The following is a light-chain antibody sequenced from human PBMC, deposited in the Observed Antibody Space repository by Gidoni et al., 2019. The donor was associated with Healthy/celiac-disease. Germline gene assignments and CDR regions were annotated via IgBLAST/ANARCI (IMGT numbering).Light chain of an antibody. V-gene: IGKV3-15*01. CDR3: QQYNNWPPWT. CDR2: GAS. CDR1: QSVSSN. Sequence: EIVMTQSPATLSVSPGERAPLSCRASQSVSSNLAWYQQKPGQAPRLIIYGASTRATGIPARFSGSGSGTEFTLTISSLQSEDFAVYYCQQYNNWPPWTFGQGTKVEIK. J-gene: IGKJ1*01.